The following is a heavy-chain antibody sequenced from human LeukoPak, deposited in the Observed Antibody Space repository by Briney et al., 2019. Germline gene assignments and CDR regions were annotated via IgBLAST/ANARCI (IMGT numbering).Heavy chain of an antibody. CDR1: GGSISSSSYY. J-gene: IGHJ4*02. Sequence: NPSETLSLTCAVSGGSISSSSYYWGWIRQPPGKGLEWIGSIYYSGSTYYNPSLKSRVTISVDTSKNQFSLKLSSVTAADTAVYYCARSPGYSYGQVDYWGQGTLVTVSS. CDR3: ARSPGYSYGQVDY. CDR2: IYYSGST. D-gene: IGHD5-18*01. V-gene: IGHV4-39*01.